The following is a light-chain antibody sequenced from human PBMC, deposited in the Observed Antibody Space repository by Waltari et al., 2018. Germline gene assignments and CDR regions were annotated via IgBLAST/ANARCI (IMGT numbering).Light chain of an antibody. CDR1: QSISSW. J-gene: IGKJ1*01. CDR2: KAS. V-gene: IGKV1-12*01. CDR3: LQYSCSPWT. Sequence: DIQMTQSPSSLSASVGDTVTITCRASQSISSWLDWYQQKPGKAPKLLIYKASSLQSGVPSRFSGSGSGTEFTLTISSLQPEDFATYYCLQYSCSPWTFGQGTKVEIK.